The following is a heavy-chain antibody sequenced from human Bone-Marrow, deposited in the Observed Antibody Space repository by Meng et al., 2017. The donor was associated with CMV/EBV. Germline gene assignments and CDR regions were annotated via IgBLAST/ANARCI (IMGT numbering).Heavy chain of an antibody. J-gene: IGHJ4*02. Sequence: GGSLRLSCAASGFTFNTYGMHWVRQAPGKGLEWVAFIRYDGSTKYFADSIKGRFTMSRDNSKNTLYLQMNSLRTEDTAVYYCAKAQYSYDSIACGGWAQGTLVTFPS. CDR3: AKAQYSYDSIACGG. V-gene: IGHV3-30*02. CDR2: IRYDGSTK. CDR1: GFTFNTYG. D-gene: IGHD3-22*01.